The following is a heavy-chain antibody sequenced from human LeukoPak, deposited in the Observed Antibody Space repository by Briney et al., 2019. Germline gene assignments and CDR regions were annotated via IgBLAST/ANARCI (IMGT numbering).Heavy chain of an antibody. CDR2: ISSTSTYI. CDR1: GFSFSRYS. CDR3: ARDPSAVPTAVNWFDP. D-gene: IGHD2-2*01. Sequence: GGSLRLSCVASGFSFSRYSMNWVRQAPGKGMEWVSSISSTSTYIYYTDSVKGQFTISRDNAKNSLYLQMDSLRAEDTAVYYCARDPSAVPTAVNWFDPWGQGTLVTVSS. V-gene: IGHV3-21*06. J-gene: IGHJ5*02.